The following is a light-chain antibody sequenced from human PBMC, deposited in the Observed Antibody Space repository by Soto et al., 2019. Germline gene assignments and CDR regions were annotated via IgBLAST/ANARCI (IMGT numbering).Light chain of an antibody. Sequence: ETVLTQSPARLSLSPVERATLSCRAGQSVGDYLAWYQQKPGQPPRLLFFDESNRVTGVPARFSDGGSGTDFTLIISNLEPEDFAVYYCKQRVNWPPTFGGGTKV. CDR3: KQRVNWPPT. J-gene: IGKJ4*01. CDR2: DES. CDR1: QSVGDY. V-gene: IGKV3-11*01.